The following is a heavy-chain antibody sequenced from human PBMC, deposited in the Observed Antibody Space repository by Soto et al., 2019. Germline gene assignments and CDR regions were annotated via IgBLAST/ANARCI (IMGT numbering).Heavy chain of an antibody. Sequence: EVHLVESGGGLVQPGESLRLSCAASGFTVSGHYMYWVRQAPGQGLECVSVIYSGGNTYYADSVKGRFTISRENPKNTLYLQMNSLRAEDTVVYYCAREMSESDAFDIWGQGTLVTVSS. CDR3: AREMSESDAFDI. V-gene: IGHV3-66*01. CDR1: GFTVSGHY. J-gene: IGHJ3*02. CDR2: IYSGGNT.